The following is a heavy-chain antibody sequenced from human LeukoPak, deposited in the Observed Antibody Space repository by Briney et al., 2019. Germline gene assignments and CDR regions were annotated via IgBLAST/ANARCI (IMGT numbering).Heavy chain of an antibody. Sequence: SETLSLTCTVSGGSISSYYWSWIRQPPGKGLEWIGYIYASGSTNYNPSLKSRVTMSVDTSKNQFSLQLSSVTAADTAVYYCARRYGYCSGGRCNDVRYYYYYMDVWGKGTTVTVSS. J-gene: IGHJ6*03. D-gene: IGHD2-15*01. CDR3: ARRYGYCSGGRCNDVRYYYYYMDV. V-gene: IGHV4-4*09. CDR2: IYASGST. CDR1: GGSISSYY.